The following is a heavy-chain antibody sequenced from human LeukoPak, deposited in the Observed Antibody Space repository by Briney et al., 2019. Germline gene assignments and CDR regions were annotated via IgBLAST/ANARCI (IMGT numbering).Heavy chain of an antibody. D-gene: IGHD6-19*01. V-gene: IGHV1-69*05. Sequence: SVKVSCKASGGTFISYAISWVRQAPGQGLEWMGGIIPIFGTANYAQKFQGRVTITTDESTSTAYMELSSLRSEDTAVYYCARGRHSSDYYFDYWGQGTLVTVSS. CDR3: ARGRHSSDYYFDY. CDR2: IIPIFGTA. CDR1: GGTFISYA. J-gene: IGHJ4*02.